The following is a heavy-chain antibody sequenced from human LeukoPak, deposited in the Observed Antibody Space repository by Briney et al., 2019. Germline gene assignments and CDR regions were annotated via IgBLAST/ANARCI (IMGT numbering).Heavy chain of an antibody. V-gene: IGHV3-30*18. CDR2: ISYDGSNR. CDR1: GFTFSSYG. D-gene: IGHD3-10*01. CDR3: AKVGFGELLPDY. Sequence: GGSLRLSCAASGFTFSSYGTHWVRQAPGKGLEWVAVISYDGSNRYYADSVKGRFTISRDNSKNTLYLQMNSLRAEDTAVYYCAKVGFGELLPDYWGQGTLVTVSS. J-gene: IGHJ4*02.